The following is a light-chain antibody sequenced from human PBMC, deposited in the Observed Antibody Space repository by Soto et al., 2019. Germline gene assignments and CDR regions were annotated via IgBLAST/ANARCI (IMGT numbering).Light chain of an antibody. J-gene: IGKJ2*01. CDR1: QGVGSN. CDR2: AAS. CDR3: QQYNNWPLYT. V-gene: IGKV3-15*01. Sequence: EIVMTQSPGTLSVSPGERATLSCRASQGVGSNLAWYQQRPGQAPRLLIYAASTRATDIPARFTGRGSGTEFTLTISSLQSEDCAVYFCQQYNNWPLYTFGQGTKLEI.